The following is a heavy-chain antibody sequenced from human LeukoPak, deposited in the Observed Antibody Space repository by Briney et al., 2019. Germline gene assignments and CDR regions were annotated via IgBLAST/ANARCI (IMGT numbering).Heavy chain of an antibody. J-gene: IGHJ4*02. CDR3: ARGGRSGYYYVDY. V-gene: IGHV1-69*04. CDR2: IIPILGIA. D-gene: IGHD3-22*01. Sequence: SVKVSCKASGGTFSSYAISWVRQAPGQGLEWMGRIIPILGIANYAQKFQGRVTITADKSTSTAYMELSSLRSEDTAVYYCARGGRSGYYYVDYWGQGTLVTVSS. CDR1: GGTFSSYA.